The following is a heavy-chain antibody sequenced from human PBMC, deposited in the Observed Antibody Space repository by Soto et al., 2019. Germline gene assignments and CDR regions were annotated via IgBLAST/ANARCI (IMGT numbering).Heavy chain of an antibody. CDR2: IYHSGST. J-gene: IGHJ6*03. CDR1: GGSISSGGYS. CDR3: ARAYGSGSYSFYYYMDV. Sequence: SETLSLTCAVSGGSISSGGYSWSWIRQPPGKGLEWIGYIYHSGSTNYNPSLKSRVTISVDTSKNQFSLKLSSVTAADTAVYYCARAYGSGSYSFYYYMDVWGKGTTVTVSS. D-gene: IGHD3-10*01. V-gene: IGHV4-30-2*01.